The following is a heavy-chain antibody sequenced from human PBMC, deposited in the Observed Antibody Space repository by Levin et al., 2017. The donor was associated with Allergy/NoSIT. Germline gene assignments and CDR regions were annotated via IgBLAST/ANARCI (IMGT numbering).Heavy chain of an antibody. V-gene: IGHV4-39*01. CDR3: RRKSRGPYVDTATPDY. Sequence: TSETLSLTCTVSGGSISSSSYYWGWIRQPPGKGLEWIGSIYYSGSTYYNPSLKSRVTISVDTSKNQFSLKLSSVTAADTAVYYCRRKSRGPYVDTATPDYWGQGTLVTVSS. CDR1: GGSISSSSYY. J-gene: IGHJ4*02. CDR2: IYYSGST. D-gene: IGHD5-18*01.